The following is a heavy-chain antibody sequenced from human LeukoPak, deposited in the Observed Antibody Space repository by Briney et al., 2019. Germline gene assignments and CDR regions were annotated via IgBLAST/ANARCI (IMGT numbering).Heavy chain of an antibody. Sequence: SETLSLTCTVSGGSISSYYWSWIRQPSGKGLEWIGYISYTGGTNYNPSLKSRATISIDTSKNLFSLRLNTVTAADTAVYYCGGNRGSSGRQFDYWGQGVLVTVSS. J-gene: IGHJ4*02. CDR2: ISYTGGT. CDR3: GGNRGSSGRQFDY. V-gene: IGHV4-59*12. D-gene: IGHD3-10*01. CDR1: GGSISSYY.